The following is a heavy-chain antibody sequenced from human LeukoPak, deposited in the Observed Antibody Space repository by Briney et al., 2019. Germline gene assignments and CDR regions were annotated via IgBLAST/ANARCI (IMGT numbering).Heavy chain of an antibody. CDR1: GYTFTVYY. Sequence: ASVKVSCKAYGYTFTVYYMHWVRQAPGQALGWMGCINSNSGSVGTNYAQKFQGRATMTSDTSISTAYMELSRLRSDDTAVYYCARGGVNNWFDPWGQGTLVTVSS. V-gene: IGHV1-2*02. CDR3: ARGGVNNWFDP. D-gene: IGHD1-26*01. CDR2: INSNSGSVGT. J-gene: IGHJ5*02.